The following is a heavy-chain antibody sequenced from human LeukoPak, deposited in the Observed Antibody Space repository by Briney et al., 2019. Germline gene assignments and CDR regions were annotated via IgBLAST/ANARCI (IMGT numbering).Heavy chain of an antibody. V-gene: IGHV1-2*02. CDR1: GYTFTYYV. D-gene: IGHD3-22*01. J-gene: IGHJ3*02. CDR3: ASKWVTYYYNSSAYHYPTDVFDI. Sequence: ASVKVSCKASGYTFTYYVIHWVRQAPGQGLEWMGWINANSGDTNYAQKFQGRVTMTRDTSISTAYMELSRLRSDDTAVYYCASKWVTYYYNSSAYHYPTDVFDIWGQGTMVTVSS. CDR2: INANSGDT.